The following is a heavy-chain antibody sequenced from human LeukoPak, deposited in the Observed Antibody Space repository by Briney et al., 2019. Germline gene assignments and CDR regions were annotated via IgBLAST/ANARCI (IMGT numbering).Heavy chain of an antibody. V-gene: IGHV3-33*01. J-gene: IGHJ4*02. Sequence: GRSLRLSCAASGFTFSSYGMHWVRQAPGKGLERVAVIWYDGSNKYYADSVKGRFTISRDNSKNTLYLQMNSLRAEDTAVYYCARDRLKLSYSSTIGDYWGQGTLVTVSS. CDR3: ARDRLKLSYSSTIGDY. CDR2: IWYDGSNK. CDR1: GFTFSSYG. D-gene: IGHD6-13*01.